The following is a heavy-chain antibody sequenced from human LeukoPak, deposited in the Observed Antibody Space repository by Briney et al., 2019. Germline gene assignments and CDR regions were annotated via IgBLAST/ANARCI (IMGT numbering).Heavy chain of an antibody. D-gene: IGHD2-2*02. V-gene: IGHV3-21*01. J-gene: IGHJ6*03. Sequence: GGSLRLSCAASGFTFSSYSMNWVRQAPGKGLEWVSSISSSSSSYIYYADSVKGRFTISRDNAKNSLYLQMNSLRAEDTAVYYCARGRGCSSTSCYMGYYYYYMDVWGKGTTVTVSS. CDR2: ISSSSSSYI. CDR1: GFTFSSYS. CDR3: ARGRGCSSTSCYMGYYYYYMDV.